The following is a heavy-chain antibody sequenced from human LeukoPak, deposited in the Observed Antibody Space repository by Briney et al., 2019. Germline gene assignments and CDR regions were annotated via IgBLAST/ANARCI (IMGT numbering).Heavy chain of an antibody. CDR3: ARRLGGDFDYYYYYMDV. V-gene: IGHV1-8*01. CDR1: GYTFTSYD. CDR2: MNPNSGNT. D-gene: IGHD2-21*02. Sequence: ASVKVSCKASGYTFTSYDINWVRQATGQGLEWMGWMNPNSGNTGYAQKFQGRVTMTRNTSISTAYMELSSLRSEDTAVYYCARRLGGDFDYYYYYMDVWGKGTTVTISS. J-gene: IGHJ6*03.